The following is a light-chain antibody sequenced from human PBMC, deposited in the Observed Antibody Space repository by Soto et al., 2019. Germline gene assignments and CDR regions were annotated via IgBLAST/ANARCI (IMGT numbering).Light chain of an antibody. V-gene: IGKV3-20*01. CDR3: QQYGSSPPIT. Sequence: EIVLTQSPGTLSLSPGERATLSCRASQSVSSSYLAWYKQKPGQAPRLLIYVASSRATVIPDRFSGSGSGTDFTLTISRLEPADFAVYYCQQYGSSPPITFGQGTRREIK. J-gene: IGKJ5*01. CDR2: VAS. CDR1: QSVSSSY.